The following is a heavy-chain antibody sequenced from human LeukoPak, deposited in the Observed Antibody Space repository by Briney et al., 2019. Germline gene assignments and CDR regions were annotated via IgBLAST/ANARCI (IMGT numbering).Heavy chain of an antibody. Sequence: GGSLRLSCAASGFTFSSYGMHWVRQAPGKGLEWVAVISYDGSNKYYADSVKGRFTISRDNSKNTLYLQMNSLRAEDTAVYYCAKTTVVTPRIDYWGQGTLVTVSS. D-gene: IGHD4-23*01. CDR3: AKTTVVTPRIDY. CDR1: GFTFSSYG. J-gene: IGHJ4*02. CDR2: ISYDGSNK. V-gene: IGHV3-30*18.